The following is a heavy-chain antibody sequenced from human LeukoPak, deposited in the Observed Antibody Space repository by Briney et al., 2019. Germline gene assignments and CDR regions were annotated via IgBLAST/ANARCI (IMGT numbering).Heavy chain of an antibody. CDR2: IRYDGSNK. J-gene: IGHJ2*01. D-gene: IGHD3-22*01. CDR3: AKPSLYYYDTSGYYRYWYFDL. V-gene: IGHV3-30*02. Sequence: GGSLRLSCAASGFTFSSYGMHWVRQAPGKGLEWVAFIRYDGSNKYYADSVKGRFTISRDNSKNTLYLQMNSLRAEDTAVYYCAKPSLYYYDTSGYYRYWYFDLWGRGTLVTVSS. CDR1: GFTFSSYG.